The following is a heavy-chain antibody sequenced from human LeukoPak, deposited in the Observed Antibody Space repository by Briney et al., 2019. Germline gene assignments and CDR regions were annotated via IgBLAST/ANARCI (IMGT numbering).Heavy chain of an antibody. CDR3: ALLLWFGEVWNWFDP. J-gene: IGHJ5*02. CDR2: MNPNSGNT. V-gene: IGHV1-8*01. Sequence: GASVKVSCKASGYTFTSYDINWVRQATGQGLEWMGWMNPNSGNTGYAQKFRGRVTMTRNTSISTAYMELSSLRSEDTAVYYCALLLWFGEVWNWFDPWGQGTLVTVSS. D-gene: IGHD3-10*01. CDR1: GYTFTSYD.